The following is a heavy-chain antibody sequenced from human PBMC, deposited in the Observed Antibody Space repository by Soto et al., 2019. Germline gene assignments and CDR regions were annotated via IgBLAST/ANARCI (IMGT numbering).Heavy chain of an antibody. CDR3: ARERGVLSEAFDI. CDR2: TYYRSKWYH. Sequence: SQTLSLTCAISGDGVSSNSAAWNWIRQSPSRGLEWLGRTYYRSKWYHDYAPSVKSRITINPDTSKNHFSLQLNSMTPEDTAVYYCARERGVLSEAFDIWGRGTMVTVSS. D-gene: IGHD3-16*02. V-gene: IGHV6-1*01. CDR1: GDGVSSNSAA. J-gene: IGHJ3*02.